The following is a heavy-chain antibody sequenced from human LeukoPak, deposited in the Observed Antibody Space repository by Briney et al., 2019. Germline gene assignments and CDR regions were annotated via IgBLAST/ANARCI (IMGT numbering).Heavy chain of an antibody. D-gene: IGHD3-10*01. CDR2: ISSSSSYI. CDR3: ARFGFGELYDAFDI. V-gene: IGHV3-21*01. J-gene: IGHJ3*02. CDR1: GFTLSSYS. Sequence: GGSLTLSCAASGFTLSSYSMNWVRHAPGKGLEWVSSISSSSSYIYYADSVKGRFTISRDNAKNSLYLQMNSLRAEDMAVYYCARFGFGELYDAFDIWGQGTMVTVSS.